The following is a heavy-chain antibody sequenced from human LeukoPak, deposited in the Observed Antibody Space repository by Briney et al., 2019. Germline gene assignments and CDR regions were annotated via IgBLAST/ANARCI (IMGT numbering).Heavy chain of an antibody. Sequence: SVKVSCKASGGTFNTYAITWVRQAPGQGLEWMGRIIPILDAADSAQKFQGRLTISADKSTRAVYMELSSLRSEATAIYFCARFPVRGYTYGSVIHHMDVWGQGTTVTVSS. CDR2: IIPILDAA. CDR3: ARFPVRGYTYGSVIHHMDV. J-gene: IGHJ6*02. CDR1: GGTFNTYA. D-gene: IGHD5-18*01. V-gene: IGHV1-69*04.